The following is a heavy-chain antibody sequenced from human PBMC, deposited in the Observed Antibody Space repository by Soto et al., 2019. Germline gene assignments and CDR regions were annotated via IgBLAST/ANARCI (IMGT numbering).Heavy chain of an antibody. CDR2: ISSSSYI. J-gene: IGHJ6*02. CDR1: GFTFSSYS. D-gene: IGHD3-10*01. CDR3: ARLFGADEDYYYYYGMDV. Sequence: GGSLRLSCAASGFTFSSYSMNWVRQAPGKGLEWVSSISSSSYIYYADSVKGRFTISRDNAKNSLYLQMNSLRAEDTAVYYCARLFGADEDYYYYYGMDVWGQGTTVTVSS. V-gene: IGHV3-21*01.